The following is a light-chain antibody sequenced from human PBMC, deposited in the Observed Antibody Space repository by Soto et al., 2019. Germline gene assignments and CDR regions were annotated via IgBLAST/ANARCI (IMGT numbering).Light chain of an antibody. V-gene: IGLV1-40*01. J-gene: IGLJ1*01. CDR2: GNS. CDR1: SSNIGAGYD. Sequence: QSVLTRPPSVSGAPGQRVTISCTGSSSNIGAGYDVHWYQQLPGTAPKLLIYGNSNRPSGVPDRFSGSKSGTSASLAITGLQAEDEADYYCQSYDSSLSGPCVFGTGTKVTVL. CDR3: QSYDSSLSGPCV.